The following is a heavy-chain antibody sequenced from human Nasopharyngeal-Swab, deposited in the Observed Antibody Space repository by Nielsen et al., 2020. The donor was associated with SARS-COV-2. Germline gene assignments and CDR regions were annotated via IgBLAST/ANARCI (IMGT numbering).Heavy chain of an antibody. V-gene: IGHV4-4*07. CDR1: GGSISGYF. CDR2: VYTSGST. D-gene: IGHD1-1*01. J-gene: IGHJ6*01. Sequence: SETLSLTCSVSGGSISGYFLSWIRQPAGEGLEWIGRVYTSGSTNYNPSLKSRVTISIDMSKNQFSLELRSVTAADTAFYYCARSGTTKYGLDVWGQGTTVMVSS. CDR3: ARSGTTKYGLDV.